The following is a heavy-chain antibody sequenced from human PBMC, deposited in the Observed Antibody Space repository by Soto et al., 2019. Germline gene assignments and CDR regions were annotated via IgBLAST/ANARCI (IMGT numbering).Heavy chain of an antibody. Sequence: QVQLQQWGAGLLKPSETLSLTCAVYGGSFSGYYWSWIRQPPGKGLEWIGEINHSGSTNYNPSLKSRVTISVDTSKNQFSLKLSSVTAADTAVYYCARGTMVRGVTVDYWGQGTLVTVSS. D-gene: IGHD3-10*01. CDR3: ARGTMVRGVTVDY. CDR1: GGSFSGYY. CDR2: INHSGST. J-gene: IGHJ4*02. V-gene: IGHV4-34*01.